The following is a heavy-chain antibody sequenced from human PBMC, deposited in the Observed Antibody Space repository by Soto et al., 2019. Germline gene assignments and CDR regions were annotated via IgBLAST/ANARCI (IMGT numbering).Heavy chain of an antibody. CDR2: INPNSGGT. D-gene: IGHD4-4*01. V-gene: IGHV1-2*04. CDR1: GYTFTGYY. Sequence: ASVKVSCKASGYTFTGYYMHWVRQAPGQGLEWMGWINPNSGGTNYAQKFQGWVTMTRDTSISTAYMELSRLRSDDTAMYYCARGESGNYVANAFDIWGQGTMVTVSS. CDR3: ARGESGNYVANAFDI. J-gene: IGHJ3*02.